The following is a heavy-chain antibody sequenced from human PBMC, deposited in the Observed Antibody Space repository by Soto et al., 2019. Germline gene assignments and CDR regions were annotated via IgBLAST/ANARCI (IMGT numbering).Heavy chain of an antibody. CDR2: IIPIFGTA. Sequence: SVKGSCSAAGGPFISYAISWVRQATGQGLEWMGGIIPIFGTANYAQKFQGRVTITADESTSTAYMELSSLRSEDTAVYYCARSPGCSSTSCSAGYYYYGMDVWGQGTTVTVSS. CDR1: GGPFISYA. J-gene: IGHJ6*02. V-gene: IGHV1-69*13. CDR3: ARSPGCSSTSCSAGYYYYGMDV. D-gene: IGHD2-2*01.